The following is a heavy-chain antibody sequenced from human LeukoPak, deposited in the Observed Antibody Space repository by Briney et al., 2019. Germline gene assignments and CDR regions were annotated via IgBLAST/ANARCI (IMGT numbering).Heavy chain of an antibody. V-gene: IGHV1-69*01. Sequence: SVKVSCKASGGTFSSYAISWVRQAPGQGLEWMGGIIPIFGTASYAQKFQGRVTITADESTSTAYMELSSLRSEDTAVYYCARLTMIVVALREDDAFDIWGQGTMVTVSS. CDR2: IIPIFGTA. J-gene: IGHJ3*02. CDR1: GGTFSSYA. D-gene: IGHD3-22*01. CDR3: ARLTMIVVALREDDAFDI.